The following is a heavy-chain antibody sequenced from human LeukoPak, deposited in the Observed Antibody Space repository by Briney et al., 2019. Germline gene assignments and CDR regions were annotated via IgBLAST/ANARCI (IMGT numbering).Heavy chain of an antibody. CDR2: IYFTGNHI. V-gene: IGHV3-21*01. CDR1: GFTFSRFS. J-gene: IGHJ4*02. D-gene: IGHD3-3*02. Sequence: AGGSLRLSCATSGFTFSRFSMRWVRQAPGKGLEWVSSIYFTGNHISYADSVKGRFTISRDNANNSVYLQMNGLRAEDTAVYYCAREFSMVGNFDYWGQGTLVTVSS. CDR3: AREFSMVGNFDY.